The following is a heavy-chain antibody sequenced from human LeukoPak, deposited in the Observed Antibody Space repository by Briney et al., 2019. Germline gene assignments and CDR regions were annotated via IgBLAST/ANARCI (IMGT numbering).Heavy chain of an antibody. D-gene: IGHD1-26*01. J-gene: IGHJ4*02. V-gene: IGHV4-39*07. Sequence: SETLSLTCTVSGGSISSSSYYWGWIRQPPGKGLEWIGSIYYSGSTYYNPSLKSRVTISVDTSKNQFSLKLSSVTAADTAVYYCARVGRELQVDYWGQGTLVTVSS. CDR1: GGSISSSSYY. CDR3: ARVGRELQVDY. CDR2: IYYSGST.